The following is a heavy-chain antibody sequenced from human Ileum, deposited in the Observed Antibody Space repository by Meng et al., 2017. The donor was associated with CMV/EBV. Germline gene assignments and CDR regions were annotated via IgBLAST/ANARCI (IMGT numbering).Heavy chain of an antibody. Sequence: GESLKISCAASGFGFSSFEMNWVRQAPEKGLEWVSYISGSGLTTYYADSAKGRFTISRDNAKNSLYLEMSSLRAEDTAVYYCVRDFWSGLDAFDIWGQGTMVTVSS. CDR3: VRDFWSGLDAFDI. D-gene: IGHD3-3*01. CDR2: ISGSGLTT. J-gene: IGHJ3*02. V-gene: IGHV3-48*03. CDR1: GFGFSSFE.